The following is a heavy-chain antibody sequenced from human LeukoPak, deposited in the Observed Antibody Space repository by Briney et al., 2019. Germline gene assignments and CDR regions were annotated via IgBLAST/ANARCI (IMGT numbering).Heavy chain of an antibody. CDR2: IYYSGST. CDR1: GGSLSSYY. V-gene: IGHV4-59*01. D-gene: IGHD2-2*01. CDR3: ATATLDCSSTSCYDAFDI. J-gene: IGHJ3*02. Sequence: SETLSLTCTVSGGSLSSYYWSWIRQPPGKGLEWIGYIYYSGSTNYNPSLKSRVTISVDTSKNQFSLKLSSVTAADTAVYYCATATLDCSSTSCYDAFDIWGQGTMVTVSS.